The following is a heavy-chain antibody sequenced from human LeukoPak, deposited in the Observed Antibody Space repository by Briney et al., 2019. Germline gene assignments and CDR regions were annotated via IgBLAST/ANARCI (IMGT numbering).Heavy chain of an antibody. V-gene: IGHV3-7*01. CDR2: IEQDGSEK. J-gene: IGHJ4*02. D-gene: IGHD3-22*01. CDR3: AREGSSGYSEYYFDY. Sequence: GSLRLSCAASGFTFSSYWMSWVRQAPGKGLEWVANIEQDGSEKYYVDSVKGRLTISRDNAKNSLYLQMNSLRAEDTAVYYCAREGSSGYSEYYFDYWGQGTLVTVSS. CDR1: GFTFSSYW.